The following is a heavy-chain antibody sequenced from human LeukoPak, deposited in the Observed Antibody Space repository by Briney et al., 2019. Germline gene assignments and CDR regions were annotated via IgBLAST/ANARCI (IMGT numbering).Heavy chain of an antibody. D-gene: IGHD1-26*01. CDR3: ARGVGAVYWYFDL. Sequence: SETLSLTCTVSGGSVSSGNYYWGWLRQPPGKGLEWFGYIYYSGSTNYNPSLKSRVTISVDTSKNQFSLKLTSVTAADTAVYYCARGVGAVYWYFDLWGRGTLVTVSS. J-gene: IGHJ2*01. CDR1: GGSVSSGNYY. V-gene: IGHV4-61*01. CDR2: IYYSGST.